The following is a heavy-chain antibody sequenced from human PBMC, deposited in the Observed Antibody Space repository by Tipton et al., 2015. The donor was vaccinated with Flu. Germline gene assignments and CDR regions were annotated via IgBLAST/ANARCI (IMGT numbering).Heavy chain of an antibody. Sequence: QLVQSGAEVKKPGSSVKVSCKASGGTFSTYVINWVRQAPGRGLEWMGRIVPMFASATYTQKFQGRVTITADESTSTVYMELSSLRSEDTAMYYCASAIEMTTSYWGQGTLVTVSS. CDR1: GGTFSTYV. J-gene: IGHJ4*02. CDR3: ASAIEMTTSY. V-gene: IGHV1-69*18. D-gene: IGHD5-24*01. CDR2: IVPMFASA.